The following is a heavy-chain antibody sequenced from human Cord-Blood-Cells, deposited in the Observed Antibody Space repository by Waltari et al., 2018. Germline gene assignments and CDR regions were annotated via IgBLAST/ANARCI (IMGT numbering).Heavy chain of an antibody. Sequence: QVQLQESGPGLEKPSGTLSLTCAVSGYSISSGYDWCWIRQPPGKGLEWIGSIYHSGSTYYNPSLKSRVTISVDTSKNQFSLKLSSVTAADTAVYYCASGASGSLNWFDPWGQGTLVTVSS. CDR2: IYHSGST. V-gene: IGHV4-38-2*01. D-gene: IGHD1-26*01. CDR1: GYSISSGYD. CDR3: ASGASGSLNWFDP. J-gene: IGHJ5*02.